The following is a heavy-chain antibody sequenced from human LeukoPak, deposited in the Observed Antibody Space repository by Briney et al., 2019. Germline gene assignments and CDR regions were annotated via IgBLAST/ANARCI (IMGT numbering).Heavy chain of an antibody. V-gene: IGHV3-11*01. CDR2: ISSSGSTI. Sequence: GGSLRLSCAASGFTFSDYYMSWIRQAPGKGLECVSYISSSGSTIYYADSVKGRFTISRDNAKNSLYLQMNSLRAEDTAVYYCARDGYGENYYYYGMDVWGQGTTVTVSS. J-gene: IGHJ6*02. CDR3: ARDGYGENYYYYGMDV. D-gene: IGHD4-17*01. CDR1: GFTFSDYY.